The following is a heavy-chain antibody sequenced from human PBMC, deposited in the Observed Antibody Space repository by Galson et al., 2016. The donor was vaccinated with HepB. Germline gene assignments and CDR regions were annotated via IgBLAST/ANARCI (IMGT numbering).Heavy chain of an antibody. V-gene: IGHV5-10-1*01. J-gene: IGHJ6*02. CDR1: GYRLTDYW. CDR3: ARALEYGSRNYYDYYAMDV. D-gene: IGHD4-17*01. CDR2: IDPDDSYT. Sequence: QSGAEVKEPGESLRISCQGSGYRLTDYWITWVRQVPGKGLQWMGRIDPDDSYTNYSPSFTGPVTISVDKSINTAYLQWSTLKASDPAIYYCARALEYGSRNYYDYYAMDVWGPGTTVIVSS.